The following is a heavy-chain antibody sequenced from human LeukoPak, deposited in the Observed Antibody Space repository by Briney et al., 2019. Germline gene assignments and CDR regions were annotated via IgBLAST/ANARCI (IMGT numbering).Heavy chain of an antibody. D-gene: IGHD6-25*01. V-gene: IGHV4-59*01. CDR3: ARDRSGSYNWFDP. CDR1: GGSISSYY. Sequence: SETLSLTCIVSGGSISSYYWSWIRQPPGKGLEWIGYIYYSGSTNYNPSLKSRVTISVDTSKNQFSLKLSSVTAADTAVYYCARDRSGSYNWFDPWGQGTLVTVSS. J-gene: IGHJ5*02. CDR2: IYYSGST.